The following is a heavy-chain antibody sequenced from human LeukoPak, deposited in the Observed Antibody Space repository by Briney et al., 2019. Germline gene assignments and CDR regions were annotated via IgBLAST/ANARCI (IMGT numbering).Heavy chain of an antibody. CDR1: GFTFSSYA. Sequence: GGSLRLSCAASGFTFSSYAMSWVRQAPGKGLEWVSAISGSGGSTYYADSVKGRFAISRDNSKNTLYLQMNSLRAEDTAVYYCAKNARSITMIVVRNDYWGQGTLVTVSS. V-gene: IGHV3-23*01. CDR3: AKNARSITMIVVRNDY. CDR2: ISGSGGST. D-gene: IGHD3-22*01. J-gene: IGHJ4*02.